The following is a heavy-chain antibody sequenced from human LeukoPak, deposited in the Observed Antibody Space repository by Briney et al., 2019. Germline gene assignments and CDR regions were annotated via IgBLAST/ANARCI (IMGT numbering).Heavy chain of an antibody. D-gene: IGHD7-27*01. CDR3: ARDGSLTGDIWIDD. Sequence: GGSLRLSCAASGFTVSNNCMIWFRQAPGKGLEWVALIYDGGRKYYADSVKGRFTISRDNSKNTLDLQMNSLRAEDTAVYYCARDGSLTGDIWIDDWGQGTLVTVSS. V-gene: IGHV3-66*01. CDR1: GFTVSNNC. CDR2: IYDGGRK. J-gene: IGHJ4*02.